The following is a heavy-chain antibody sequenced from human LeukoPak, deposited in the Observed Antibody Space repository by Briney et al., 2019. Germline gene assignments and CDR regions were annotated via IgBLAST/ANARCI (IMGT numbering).Heavy chain of an antibody. J-gene: IGHJ4*02. CDR1: GYTFTSYG. Sequence: ASVEVSCKASGYTFTSYGISWVRQAPGQGLEWMGWISAYNGNTNYAQKLQGRVTMTTDTSTSTAYMELRSLRSDDTAVYYCARAVYDSSGYYLDSAGYWGQGTLVTVSS. CDR2: ISAYNGNT. D-gene: IGHD3-22*01. V-gene: IGHV1-18*01. CDR3: ARAVYDSSGYYLDSAGY.